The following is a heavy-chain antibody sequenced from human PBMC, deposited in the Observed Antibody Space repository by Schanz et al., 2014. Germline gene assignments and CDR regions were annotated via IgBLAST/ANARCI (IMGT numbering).Heavy chain of an antibody. CDR1: GYTFTSNA. D-gene: IGHD3-10*01. V-gene: IGHV7-4-1*02. Sequence: QVHLVQSGSELKKPGASVKVSCKASGYTFTSNALNWVRQAPGQGLEWMGWINTNTGNPTSARGFTGRFAFSLDTSVRTALMKISSMQAEANAVYYCAIEAPYGGHYVEFWGPGTVVTVSS. CDR3: AIEAPYGGHYVEF. J-gene: IGHJ4*02. CDR2: INTNTGNP.